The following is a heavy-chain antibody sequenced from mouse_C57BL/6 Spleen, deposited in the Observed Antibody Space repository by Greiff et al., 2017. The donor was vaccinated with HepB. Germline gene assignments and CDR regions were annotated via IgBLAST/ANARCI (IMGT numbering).Heavy chain of an antibody. J-gene: IGHJ4*01. CDR2: ILPGSGST. V-gene: IGHV1-9*01. CDR3: ARGTTVVARYYYAMDY. Sequence: VQRVESGAELMKPGASVKLSCKATGYTFTGYWIEWVKQRPGHGLEWIGEILPGSGSTNYNEKFKGKATFTADPSSNTAYMQLSSLTAEDSAINYSARGTTVVARYYYAMDYWGQGTSVTVSS. CDR1: GYTFTGYW. D-gene: IGHD1-1*01.